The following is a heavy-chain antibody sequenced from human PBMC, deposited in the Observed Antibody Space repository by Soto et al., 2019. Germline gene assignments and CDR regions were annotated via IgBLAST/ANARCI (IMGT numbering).Heavy chain of an antibody. J-gene: IGHJ4*02. CDR3: NSGSYYSSI. CDR2: IRAKSNKYAT. D-gene: IGHD1-26*01. V-gene: IGHV3-73*01. CDR1: WFSFSGSA. Sequence: GGSLRLSCASPWFSFSGSAIHWVRQASGKGLEWVGRIRAKSNKYATLYAESLKGRFTISRDDSQSTAYLEMNSLKTEDTAVYYCNSGSYYSSIWGQGTLVPVSS.